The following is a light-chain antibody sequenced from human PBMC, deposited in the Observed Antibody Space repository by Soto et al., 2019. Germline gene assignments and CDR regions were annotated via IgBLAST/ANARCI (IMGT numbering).Light chain of an antibody. J-gene: IGKJ5*01. Sequence: GDRVTITCRASQSISTWLAWYQQKPGKAPKLLIYGASSLASGVPSRFSGSGSGTDFTLTISSLQPEDFATYYCQQSYSPPPINFRPETRLE. CDR1: QSISTW. CDR2: GAS. CDR3: QQSYSPPPIN. V-gene: IGKV1-39*01.